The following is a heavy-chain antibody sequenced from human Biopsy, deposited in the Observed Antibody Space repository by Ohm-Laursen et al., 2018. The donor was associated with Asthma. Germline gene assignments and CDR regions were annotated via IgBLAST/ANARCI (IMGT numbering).Heavy chain of an antibody. D-gene: IGHD5/OR15-5a*01. V-gene: IGHV3-23*01. CDR2: ITGSGGFT. CDR3: AKDWKSLYVQYFFEY. J-gene: IGHJ4*02. Sequence: GSLRLSCAASGFTFSNYAMSWVRQAPGKGLEWVSSITGSGGFTYYADSVKGRSTISRDKSENTLYLQMNSLRAEDTAVYYCAKDWKSLYVQYFFEYWGQGTLVTVSS. CDR1: GFTFSNYA.